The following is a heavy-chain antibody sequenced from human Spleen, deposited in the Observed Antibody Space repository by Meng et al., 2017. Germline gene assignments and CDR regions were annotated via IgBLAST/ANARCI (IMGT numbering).Heavy chain of an antibody. Sequence: GESLKISCAASAFTFTNYGMHWVRQAPGKGLEWIGRMKSNVDGGTVDYAAAVKGRFTISRDDSKNTLYLQMDSLITEDTAVYFCATGAAAADHWGQGTLVTVSS. CDR2: MKSNVDGGTV. J-gene: IGHJ4*02. V-gene: IGHV3-15*01. CDR3: ATGAAAADH. D-gene: IGHD6-13*01. CDR1: AFTFTNYG.